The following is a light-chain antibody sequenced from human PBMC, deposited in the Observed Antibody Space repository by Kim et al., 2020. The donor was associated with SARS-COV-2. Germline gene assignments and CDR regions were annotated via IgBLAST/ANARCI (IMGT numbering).Light chain of an antibody. Sequence: ENVLTQSPGTLSLSPGERATLSCRASQSVSSNFLAWYQQNAGRAPRLVFYSASSRASVIPDRFSGSGSGTDLTLTISTLEPEDFAVYYCQQNTTSPATFGQGTKLDIK. V-gene: IGKV3-20*01. CDR2: SAS. CDR3: QQNTTSPAT. CDR1: QSVSSNF. J-gene: IGKJ1*01.